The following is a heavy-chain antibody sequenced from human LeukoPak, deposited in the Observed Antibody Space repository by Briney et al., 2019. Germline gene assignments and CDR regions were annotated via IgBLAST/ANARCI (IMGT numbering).Heavy chain of an antibody. CDR1: GGSISIYY. CDR3: ASHYYDSSGYYPSDY. Sequence: KASETLSLTCTVSGGSISIYYWSWIRQPPGKGLEWIGYIYYSGSTNYNPSLKSRVTMSVDTSKNQFSLKLSSVTAADTAVYYCASHYYDSSGYYPSDYWGQGTLVTVSS. D-gene: IGHD3-22*01. CDR2: IYYSGST. V-gene: IGHV4-59*01. J-gene: IGHJ4*02.